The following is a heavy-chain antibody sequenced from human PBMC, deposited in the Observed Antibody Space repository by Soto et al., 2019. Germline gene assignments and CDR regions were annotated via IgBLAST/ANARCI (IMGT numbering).Heavy chain of an antibody. D-gene: IGHD2-21*02. CDR3: ARDTLTHFDY. J-gene: IGHJ4*02. V-gene: IGHV4-59*01. Sequence: SETLSLTCTVSGGSISSYYWSWIRQPPGRGLEWIGYIYYSGSTNYNPSLKSRVTISVDTSKNQFSLKLSSVTAADTAVYYCARDTLTHFDYWGQGTLVTVSS. CDR1: GGSISSYY. CDR2: IYYSGST.